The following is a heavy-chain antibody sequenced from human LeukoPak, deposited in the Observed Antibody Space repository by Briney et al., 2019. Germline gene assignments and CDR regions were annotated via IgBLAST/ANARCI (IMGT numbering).Heavy chain of an antibody. CDR2: IIPIFGTA. D-gene: IGHD6-13*01. J-gene: IGHJ6*03. CDR3: ARGGGSGIAAAGHYYYYYMDV. CDR1: GGTFSSYA. Sequence: ASVKVSCKASGGTFSSYAISWVRQAPGQGLEWMGGIIPIFGTANYAQKFQGRVTITTDESTSTAYMELRSLRSEDTAVYYCARGGGSGIAAAGHYYYYYMDVWGKGTTVTVSS. V-gene: IGHV1-69*05.